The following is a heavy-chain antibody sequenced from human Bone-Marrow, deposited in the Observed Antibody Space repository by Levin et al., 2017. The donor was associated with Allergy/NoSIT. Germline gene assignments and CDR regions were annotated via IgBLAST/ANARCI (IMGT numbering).Heavy chain of an antibody. CDR2: IYHGGRT. CDR3: ARDPLDYGTNSGNY. Sequence: SETLSLTCTVSGGSISSSTWWSWVRQPPGKGLEWFGEIYHGGRTNYNPSLRSRVTMSVDKSQNQFSLNLNSVTAADTAVYYCARDPLDYGTNSGNYWGQGTLVTVSS. CDR1: GGSISSSTW. J-gene: IGHJ4*02. D-gene: IGHD4-17*01. V-gene: IGHV4-4*02.